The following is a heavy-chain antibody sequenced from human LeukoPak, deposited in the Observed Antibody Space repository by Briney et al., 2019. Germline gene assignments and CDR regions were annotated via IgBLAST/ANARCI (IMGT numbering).Heavy chain of an antibody. V-gene: IGHV4-59*01. Sequence: PSETLSLTCTVSGGSISSYYWSWIRQPPGKGLEGIGYIYNRGSTNYNPSLKSRVTISVDTSKNQFSLKLRSVTAADTAVYYCARDRPGIAVAGDAFDIWGQGTMVTVSP. CDR1: GGSISSYY. CDR2: IYNRGST. J-gene: IGHJ3*02. D-gene: IGHD6-19*01. CDR3: ARDRPGIAVAGDAFDI.